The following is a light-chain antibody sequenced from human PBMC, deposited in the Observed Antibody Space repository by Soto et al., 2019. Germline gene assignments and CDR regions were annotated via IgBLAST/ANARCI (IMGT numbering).Light chain of an antibody. V-gene: IGLV2-11*01. J-gene: IGLJ1*01. CDR2: DVS. Sequence: QSALTQPRSVSGSPGQSVTISCTGTSSDVGGYNYVSWYQQHPGKATKLMIYDVSKRPSGVPDRFSGSKSGNTASLTISRLQAEDEADYYCCSYAGSYTPAYVFGTGTKVTVL. CDR1: SSDVGGYNY. CDR3: CSYAGSYTPAYV.